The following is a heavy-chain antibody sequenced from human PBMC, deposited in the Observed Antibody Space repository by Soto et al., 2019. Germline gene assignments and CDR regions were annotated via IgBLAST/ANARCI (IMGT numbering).Heavy chain of an antibody. CDR3: ARVYMVRGVIDAFDI. D-gene: IGHD3-10*01. Sequence: GGSLRLSCAASGFTFSSYAMHWVRQAPGKGLEWVAVISYDGSNKYYADSVKGRFTISRDNSKSTLYLQMNSLRAEDTAVYYCARVYMVRGVIDAFDIWGQGTMLTVSS. CDR1: GFTFSSYA. V-gene: IGHV3-30-3*01. CDR2: ISYDGSNK. J-gene: IGHJ3*02.